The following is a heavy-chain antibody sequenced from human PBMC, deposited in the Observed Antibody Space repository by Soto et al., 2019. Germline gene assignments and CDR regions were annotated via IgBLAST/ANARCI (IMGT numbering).Heavy chain of an antibody. J-gene: IGHJ6*02. CDR3: AREKAAGTLRYYYYGMDV. D-gene: IGHD6-13*01. Sequence: ASVKVSCKASGDTFTSYYMHWVRQAPGQGLEWMGIINPSGGSTSYAQKFQGRVTMTRDTSTSTVYMELSRLRSDDTAVYYCAREKAAGTLRYYYYGMDVWGQGTTVTVSS. CDR2: INPSGGST. CDR1: GDTFTSYY. V-gene: IGHV1-46*01.